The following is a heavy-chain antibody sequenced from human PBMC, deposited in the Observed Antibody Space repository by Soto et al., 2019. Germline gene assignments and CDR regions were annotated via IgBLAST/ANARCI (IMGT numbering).Heavy chain of an antibody. D-gene: IGHD1-7*01. Sequence: PGGSLRLSCAASGFPFNKFWMHWVRQAPGKGLEWVAIISYDGSNKYYADSVKGRFTISRDNSKNTLYLQMNSLRAEDTAVYYCAKDRTTGTTGYYFGMDVWGQGTTVTVSS. J-gene: IGHJ6*02. CDR3: AKDRTTGTTGYYFGMDV. CDR1: GFPFNKFW. CDR2: ISYDGSNK. V-gene: IGHV3-30*18.